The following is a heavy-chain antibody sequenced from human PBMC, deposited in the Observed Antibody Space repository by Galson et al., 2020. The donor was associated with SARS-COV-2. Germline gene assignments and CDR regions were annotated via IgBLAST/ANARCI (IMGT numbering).Heavy chain of an antibody. CDR1: GGSFSGSYY. Sequence: SETLSLTCAVYGGSFSGSYYWSWIRQPAGKGLEWIGHIYTSGSTNYNPSLKSRVTISVDTSKNQFSLKLSSVTAADTAVYYCAREGVSLRYFDWLLYPLGWFDPWGQGTLVTVS. V-gene: IGHV4-61*09. CDR2: IYTSGST. D-gene: IGHD3-9*01. CDR3: AREGVSLRYFDWLLYPLGWFDP. J-gene: IGHJ5*02.